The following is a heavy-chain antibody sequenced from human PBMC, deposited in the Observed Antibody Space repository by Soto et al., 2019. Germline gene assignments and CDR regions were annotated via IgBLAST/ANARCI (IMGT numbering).Heavy chain of an antibody. CDR1: GYTFTGHY. J-gene: IGHJ4*02. D-gene: IGHD3-22*01. CDR2: IGPESGAT. CDR3: GRGRSGQVVVFY. V-gene: IGHV1-2*02. Sequence: ASVKVSCKXSGYTFTGHYIHWVRQAPQQGPEWMGEIGPESGATRYAQKFRGRVTMTMDTSITTVYMELKNLSPDDTAVYYCGRGRSGQVVVFYWGQGTPVTVSS.